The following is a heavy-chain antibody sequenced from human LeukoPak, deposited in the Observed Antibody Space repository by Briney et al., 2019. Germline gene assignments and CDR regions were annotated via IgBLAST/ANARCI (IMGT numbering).Heavy chain of an antibody. CDR1: GMTFGRYW. CDR3: ARTPGGALGS. J-gene: IGHJ4*02. Sequence: PGGSLRLSCGVSGMTFGRYWMHWVRQAPGKGLVWVSRINNDGTVTNYADSVKGRFTISRDNAKNTLYLQMNNLTADDMAVYYCARTPGGALGSWGQGTVVIVSS. D-gene: IGHD3-16*01. CDR2: INNDGTVT. V-gene: IGHV3-74*01.